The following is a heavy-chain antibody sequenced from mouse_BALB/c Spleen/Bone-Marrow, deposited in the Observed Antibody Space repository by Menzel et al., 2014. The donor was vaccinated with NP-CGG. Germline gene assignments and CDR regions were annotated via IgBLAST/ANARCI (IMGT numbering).Heavy chain of an antibody. V-gene: IGHV7-3*02. CDR2: IXXXXXXYTT. CDR3: ARDINYGNYWYFDV. D-gene: IGHD2-1*01. J-gene: IGHJ1*01. Sequence: ESGGGLVQPGGSLRLSCATSGFTFTDXYXSWVXQPPXXAXXWXXXIXXXXXXYTTEYSASVKGRFTISRDNSQSILYLQMNTLRAEDSATYYCARDINYGNYWYFDVWGAGTTVTVSS. CDR1: GFTFTDXY.